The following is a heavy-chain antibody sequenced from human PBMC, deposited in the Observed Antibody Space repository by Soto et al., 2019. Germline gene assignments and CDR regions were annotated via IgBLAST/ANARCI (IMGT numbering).Heavy chain of an antibody. J-gene: IGHJ4*02. CDR2: ISDSGNT. CDR3: AGRRISGSTIY. V-gene: IGHV4-4*02. Sequence: QVQLQESGPGLLEPSGTLSLTCAVSGDSISSGHWWSWVRQPPGKGLEWIGEISDSGNTNYSPSLKGRITVSLDKSQNQFSLTLTSVTAADTAFYNCAGRRISGSTIYWGQGTLVTVST. D-gene: IGHD2-21*01. CDR1: GDSISSGHW.